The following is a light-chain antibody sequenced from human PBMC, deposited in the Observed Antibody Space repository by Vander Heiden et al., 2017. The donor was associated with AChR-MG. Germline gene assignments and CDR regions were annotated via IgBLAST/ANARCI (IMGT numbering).Light chain of an antibody. V-gene: IGLV1-40*01. CDR3: QPYDSSLSGSV. J-gene: IGLJ3*02. CDR1: SSNIGAGYD. CDR2: CNS. Sequence: QSVLTQPPSVSGAPGQRVTIPCTGSSSNIGAGYDVHWYQQLPVTAPKLLIYCNSNRPSGVPDRFSGSKSGTSAFLAITGLQAEDEADYYCQPYDSSLSGSVFGGGTKLTVL.